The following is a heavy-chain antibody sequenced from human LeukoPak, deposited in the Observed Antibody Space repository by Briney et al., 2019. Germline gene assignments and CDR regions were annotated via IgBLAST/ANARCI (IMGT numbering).Heavy chain of an antibody. D-gene: IGHD3-22*01. CDR1: GITLSNYG. V-gene: IGHV3-23*01. Sequence: GGSLRLSCAVSGITLSNYGMSWVRQARGKGLQWVAGISDSGGRRNYADSVEGRFTIPRDNPKNTLILQMNSLRPEDTAVYFCAKRGVVIRVILVGFHKEPYYFDSWGQGALVTVSS. CDR2: ISDSGGRR. J-gene: IGHJ4*02. CDR3: AKRGVVIRVILVGFHKEPYYFDS.